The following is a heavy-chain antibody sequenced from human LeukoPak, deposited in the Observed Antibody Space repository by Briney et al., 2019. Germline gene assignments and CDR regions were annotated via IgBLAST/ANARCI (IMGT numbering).Heavy chain of an antibody. CDR3: ARGPGGSNSWYSDY. D-gene: IGHD6-13*01. J-gene: IGHJ4*02. Sequence: PGGSLRLSCAASGFTFSSYSMNWVRQAPGKGLEWVSSISSSSSYIYYADSVKGRFTISRDNAKNSLYLQMNSLRAEDTAVYYCARGPGGSNSWYSDYWGQGTLVTVSS. V-gene: IGHV3-21*01. CDR2: ISSSSSYI. CDR1: GFTFSSYS.